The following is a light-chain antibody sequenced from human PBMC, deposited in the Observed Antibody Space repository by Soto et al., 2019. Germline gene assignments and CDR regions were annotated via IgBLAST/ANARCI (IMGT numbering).Light chain of an antibody. CDR1: SSDGGGYNY. Sequence: QSVLTQPASVSGSPGQSITISCTGTSSDGGGYNYVSWYQQHPGKAPNLTIYEVTNRPSAVSNRFSGSKSGNTASLIISGLQAEDEAEYYCSSYTSSTTLEVVGSGTKVTVL. CDR3: SSYTSSTTLEV. V-gene: IGLV2-14*01. J-gene: IGLJ1*01. CDR2: EVT.